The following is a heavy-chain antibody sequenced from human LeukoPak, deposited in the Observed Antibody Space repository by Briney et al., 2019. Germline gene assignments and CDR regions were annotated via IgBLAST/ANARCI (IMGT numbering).Heavy chain of an antibody. J-gene: IGHJ4*02. V-gene: IGHV3-30*02. CDR2: IRHDGSIK. CDR3: AKDSLADIDY. CDR1: GFIFSTYG. Sequence: PGGSPRLSCAASGFIFSTYGMYWVRQAPGKGLEWVAFIRHDGSIKNYADSVKGRSTISRDNSKNTLYLQMNSLRAEDTAVYYCAKDSLADIDYWGQGTLATVSS. D-gene: IGHD3-16*01.